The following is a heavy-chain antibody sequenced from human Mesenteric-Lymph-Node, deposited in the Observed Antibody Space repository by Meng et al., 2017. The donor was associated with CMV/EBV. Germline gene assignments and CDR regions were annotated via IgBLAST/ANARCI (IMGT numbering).Heavy chain of an antibody. CDR3: ARDRGDGYNSGDY. V-gene: IGHV3-21*01. Sequence: ASGFTFSSYSMNWVCQAPGKGLEWVSSISSSSSYIYYADSVKGRFTISRDNAKNSLYLQMNSLRAEDTAVYYCARDRGDGYNSGDYWGQGTLVTVSS. D-gene: IGHD5-24*01. CDR1: GFTFSSYS. CDR2: ISSSSSYI. J-gene: IGHJ4*02.